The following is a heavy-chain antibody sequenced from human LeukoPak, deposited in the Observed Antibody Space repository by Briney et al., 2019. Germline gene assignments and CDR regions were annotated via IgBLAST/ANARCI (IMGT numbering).Heavy chain of an antibody. V-gene: IGHV3-74*01. Sequence: PGGSLRLSCAASGFTFSSHWMHWVRQAPGKGLVWISLIKSDGSSTTYADSVKGRFTISRDNAKNTMYLQMNSLRAEDTSVYYCVRGYCAVTSCYFSSSYNWFDPWGQGTLVTVSS. CDR1: GFTFSSHW. D-gene: IGHD2-2*01. J-gene: IGHJ5*02. CDR3: VRGYCAVTSCYFSSSYNWFDP. CDR2: IKSDGSST.